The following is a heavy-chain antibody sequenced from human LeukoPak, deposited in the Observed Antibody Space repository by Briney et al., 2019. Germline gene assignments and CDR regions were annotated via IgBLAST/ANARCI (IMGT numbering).Heavy chain of an antibody. J-gene: IGHJ4*02. D-gene: IGHD1-1*01. CDR2: IGASGGST. V-gene: IGHV3-23*01. Sequence: PGGSLRLSCAASGFTFSSYAMTWVRQAPGKGLEWVSGIGASGGSTYYADSVKGRFTISRDNSKNTLYLQMNSLRAEDTAVYYCAKINEAINWGQGTLVTVSS. CDR1: GFTFSSYA. CDR3: AKINEAIN.